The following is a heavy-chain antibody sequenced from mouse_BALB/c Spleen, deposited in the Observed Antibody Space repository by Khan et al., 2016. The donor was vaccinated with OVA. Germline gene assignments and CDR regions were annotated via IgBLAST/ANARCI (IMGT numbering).Heavy chain of an antibody. CDR2: ISGDSSTI. Sequence: EVKLVESGGGLVQPGGSLKLSCAASGFTFSSYGMHWVRQAPEKGLEWVAYISGDSSTIYYADTVKGRFTISRDNPKNTLFLQMTSLMSEDTARYYCATSYFYGYYFDYWGPGTTLTVSS. J-gene: IGHJ2*01. CDR3: ATSYFYGYYFDY. V-gene: IGHV5-17*02. CDR1: GFTFSSYG. D-gene: IGHD1-1*01.